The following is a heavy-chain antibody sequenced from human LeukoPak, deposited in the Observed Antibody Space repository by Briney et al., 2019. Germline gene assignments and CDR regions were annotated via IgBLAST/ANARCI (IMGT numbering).Heavy chain of an antibody. CDR3: ARGLHDYHGSYYFDY. J-gene: IGHJ4*02. V-gene: IGHV4-4*07. Sequence: KTSETLSLTCTVSGGSISSYYWSWIRQPAGKGLEWIGRIYTSGSTNYNPSLKSRVTMSVDTSKNQFSLKLSSVTAADTAVYYCARGLHDYHGSYYFDYWGQGTLVTVSS. D-gene: IGHD4-11*01. CDR1: GGSISSYY. CDR2: IYTSGST.